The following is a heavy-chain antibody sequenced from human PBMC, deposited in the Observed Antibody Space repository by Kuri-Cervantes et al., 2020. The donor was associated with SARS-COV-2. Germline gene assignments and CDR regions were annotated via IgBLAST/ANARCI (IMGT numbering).Heavy chain of an antibody. D-gene: IGHD6-19*01. Sequence: TFTLTGGSIITYSYYWCWIRQPPGKGLDWIGSIYYSGSTYYNPSLKSRVTISIDKSKTQFSLRLSSVTAADADVYYCVRQPAIAVAHYYFDYWGQGALVTVSS. V-gene: IGHV4-39*01. CDR3: VRQPAIAVAHYYFDY. CDR1: GGSIITYSYY. CDR2: IYYSGST. J-gene: IGHJ4*02.